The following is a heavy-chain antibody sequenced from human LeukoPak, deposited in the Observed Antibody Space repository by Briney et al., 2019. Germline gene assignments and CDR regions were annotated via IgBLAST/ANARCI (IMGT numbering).Heavy chain of an antibody. Sequence: GGSLRLSCAASGFTFSSYGMHWVRQAPGKGLEWVAVIWYDGSNKYYADSVKGRFTISRDNSKNTLYLQMNNLRAEDTAVYYCARDYYDSSGYSHFDYWGQGTLVTVSS. CDR2: IWYDGSNK. J-gene: IGHJ4*02. D-gene: IGHD3-22*01. CDR1: GFTFSSYG. CDR3: ARDYYDSSGYSHFDY. V-gene: IGHV3-33*01.